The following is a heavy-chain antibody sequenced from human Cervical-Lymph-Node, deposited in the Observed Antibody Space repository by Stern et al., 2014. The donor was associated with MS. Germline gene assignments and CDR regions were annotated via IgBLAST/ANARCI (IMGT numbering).Heavy chain of an antibody. V-gene: IGHV3-30*01. D-gene: IGHD3-3*01. J-gene: IGHJ3*02. Sequence: DSVKGRFTISRDNSKNTLDLQMNSLRPEDTAVYYCARVASRGYDFWSEVKEDAFDMWGQGTMVTVSS. CDR3: ARVASRGYDFWSEVKEDAFDM.